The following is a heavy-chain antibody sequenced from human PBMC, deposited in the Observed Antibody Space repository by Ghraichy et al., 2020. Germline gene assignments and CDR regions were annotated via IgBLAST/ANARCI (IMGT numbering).Heavy chain of an antibody. CDR3: ARGLYCSGGSCLRLTMHGI. V-gene: IGHV1-69*13. J-gene: IGHJ3*02. CDR2: IIPIFGTA. Sequence: SVKVSCKAAGGTFSSYAISWVRQARGQVLEWMGGIIPIFGTANYAQKFQGRVTITADESTSTAYMELSSLRSEDTAVYYCARGLYCSGGSCLRLTMHGIWGQGTMITVSS. D-gene: IGHD2-15*01. CDR1: GGTFSSYA.